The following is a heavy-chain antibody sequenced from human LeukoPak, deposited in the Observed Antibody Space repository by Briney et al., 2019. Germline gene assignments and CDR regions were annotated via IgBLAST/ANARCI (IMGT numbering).Heavy chain of an antibody. V-gene: IGHV4-39*07. CDR2: INHSGST. D-gene: IGHD6-13*01. CDR1: SGSINTSNYY. CDR3: ARANNPTKYSSSWFPRWGWFDP. Sequence: SETLSLTCTVSSGSINTSNYYWSWIRQPPGKGLEWIGEINHSGSTNYNPSLKSRVTISVDTSKNQFSLKLSSVTAADTAVYYCARANNPTKYSSSWFPRWGWFDPWGQGTLVTVSS. J-gene: IGHJ5*02.